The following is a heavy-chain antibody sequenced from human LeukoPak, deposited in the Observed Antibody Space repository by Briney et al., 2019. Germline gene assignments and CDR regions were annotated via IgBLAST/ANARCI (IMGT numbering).Heavy chain of an antibody. Sequence: GESLKISCKGSGYSFITYWIGWVRQMPGKGLEWMGIIYPGDSDTRYSPSFQGQVTISADKSINTAYLQWSSLKASDTAMYYCATFRDGYNSQAFDIWGQGTMVTVSS. CDR3: ATFRDGYNSQAFDI. CDR2: IYPGDSDT. D-gene: IGHD5-24*01. J-gene: IGHJ3*02. CDR1: GYSFITYW. V-gene: IGHV5-51*01.